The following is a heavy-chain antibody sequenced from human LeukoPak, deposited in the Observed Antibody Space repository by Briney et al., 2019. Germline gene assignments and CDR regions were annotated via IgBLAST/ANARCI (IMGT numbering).Heavy chain of an antibody. V-gene: IGHV3-30*04. CDR2: ISYDGSNK. J-gene: IGHJ4*02. D-gene: IGHD3-22*01. Sequence: GGSLRLSCAASGFTFSSYAMHWVRQAPGKGLEWVAVISYDGSNKYYADSVKGRFTISRDNSKNTLYLQMNSLRAEDTAVYYCARASKSGYYDSSGYYGPGYWGQGTLVTVSS. CDR1: GFTFSSYA. CDR3: ARASKSGYYDSSGYYGPGY.